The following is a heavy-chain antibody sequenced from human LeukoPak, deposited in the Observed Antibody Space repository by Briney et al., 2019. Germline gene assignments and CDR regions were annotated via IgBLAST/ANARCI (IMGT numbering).Heavy chain of an antibody. V-gene: IGHV4-59*01. CDR2: IYYSGST. J-gene: IGHJ3*02. D-gene: IGHD1-26*01. Sequence: PSETLSLTCTVSGGSISSYYWSWIRQPPGKGLEWIGYIYYSGSTNYNPSLKSQVTISVDTSKNQFSLKLSSVTAADTAVYYCARVGASFGSFDIWGQGTMVTVSS. CDR1: GGSISSYY. CDR3: ARVGASFGSFDI.